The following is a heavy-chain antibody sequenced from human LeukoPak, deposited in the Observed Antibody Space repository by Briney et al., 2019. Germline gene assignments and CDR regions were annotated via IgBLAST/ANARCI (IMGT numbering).Heavy chain of an antibody. V-gene: IGHV3-23*01. CDR1: GFTFSSYA. CDR2: ISGSGGST. J-gene: IGHJ4*02. D-gene: IGHD1-20*01. CDR3: AKDVFITGTLSLFDY. Sequence: PGGSLRLSCAASGFTFSSYAMNWVRQAPGKGLEWVSAISGSGGSTYYADSVKGRFTISRDNSKNTLYLQMNSLRAEDTAVYYCAKDVFITGTLSLFDYWGQGTLVTVSS.